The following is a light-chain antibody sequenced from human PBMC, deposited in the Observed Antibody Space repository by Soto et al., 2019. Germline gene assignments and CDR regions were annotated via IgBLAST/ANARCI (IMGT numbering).Light chain of an antibody. CDR1: QGMSSY. Sequence: AIRMTQSPSSLSASTGDRVTITCRASQGMSSYLAWYQQKPGKAPKLLIYAASTLQSGVPSRFSGSGSGTDFTLTISCLQSEDFATYYCQPYYSYPWTFGQGTKGAIK. CDR2: AAS. J-gene: IGKJ1*01. V-gene: IGKV1-8*01. CDR3: QPYYSYPWT.